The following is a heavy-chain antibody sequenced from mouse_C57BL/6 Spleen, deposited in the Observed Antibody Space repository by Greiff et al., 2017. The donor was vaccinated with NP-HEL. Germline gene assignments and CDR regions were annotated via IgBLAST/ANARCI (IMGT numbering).Heavy chain of an antibody. D-gene: IGHD1-1*01. CDR3: ARGGTTVVDWYFDV. J-gene: IGHJ1*03. CDR1: GYTFTSYW. V-gene: IGHV1-59*01. Sequence: QVQLQQPGAELVRPGTSVKLSCKASGYTFTSYWMHWVKQRPGQGLEWIGVIDPSDSYTNYNQKFKGKATLTVDTSSSTAYMQLSSLTSEDSAVYHCARGGTTVVDWYFDVWGTGTTVTVSS. CDR2: IDPSDSYT.